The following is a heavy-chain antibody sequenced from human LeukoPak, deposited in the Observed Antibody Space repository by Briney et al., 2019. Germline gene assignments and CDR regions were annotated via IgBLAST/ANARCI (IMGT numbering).Heavy chain of an antibody. J-gene: IGHJ4*02. CDR3: ARGDSSGSYFDY. V-gene: IGHV1-69*05. Sequence: ASVKVSCKASGGTFSSYAISWVRQAPRQGLEWMGRIIPIFGTANYAQKFQGRVTITTDESTSTAYMELSSLRSEDTAVYYCARGDSSGSYFDYWGQGTLVTVSS. D-gene: IGHD6-25*01. CDR1: GGTFSSYA. CDR2: IIPIFGTA.